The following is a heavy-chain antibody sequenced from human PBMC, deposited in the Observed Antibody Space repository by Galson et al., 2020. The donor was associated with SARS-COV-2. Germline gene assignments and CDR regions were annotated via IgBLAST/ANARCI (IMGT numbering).Heavy chain of an antibody. D-gene: IGHD3-22*01. J-gene: IGHJ4*02. CDR1: GFTFSTYS. Sequence: TGGSLRLSCAASGFTFSTYSMNWVRQAPGKGLEWVSYISSSTSTTYYADSVKGRFTISRDNAKNSLFLQMNSLRDEDTAVYYCARGLPPPRGYYDTYGSFDYWGQGTLVTVSS. CDR3: ARGLPPPRGYYDTYGSFDY. CDR2: ISSSTSTT. V-gene: IGHV3-48*02.